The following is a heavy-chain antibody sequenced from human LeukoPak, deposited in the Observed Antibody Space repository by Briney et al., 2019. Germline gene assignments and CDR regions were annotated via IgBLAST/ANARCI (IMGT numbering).Heavy chain of an antibody. CDR1: GGSISSYY. V-gene: IGHV4-59*08. D-gene: IGHD6-13*01. J-gene: IGHJ3*02. CDR3: RGYSSSWYFDAFDI. CDR2: IYYSGST. Sequence: PSETLSLTCTVSGGSISSYYWSWIRQPPGKGLEWIGYIYYSGSTNYNPSLKSRVTISVDTSKNQFSLKLSSVTAADTAVYYCRGYSSSWYFDAFDIWGQGTMVTVSS.